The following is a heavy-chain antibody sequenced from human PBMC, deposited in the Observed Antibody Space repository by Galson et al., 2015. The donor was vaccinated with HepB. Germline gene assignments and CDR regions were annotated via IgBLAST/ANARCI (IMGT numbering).Heavy chain of an antibody. CDR2: LVSKTFGGTT. Sequence: LEWVGRLVSKTFGGTTDYAAPVKDRFSISRDDSKNTLYLQMDSLKTDDTAVYYCSTTSGSGWGQGTLVTVSS. CDR3: STTSGSG. J-gene: IGHJ4*02. D-gene: IGHD2-15*01. V-gene: IGHV3-15*04.